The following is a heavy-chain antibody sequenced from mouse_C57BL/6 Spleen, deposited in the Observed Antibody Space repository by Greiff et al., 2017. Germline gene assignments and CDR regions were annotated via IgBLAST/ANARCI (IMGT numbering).Heavy chain of an antibody. CDR2: ISSGSSTI. Sequence: EVNVVESGGGLVKPGGSLKLSCAASGFTFSDYGMHWVRQAPEKGLEWVAYISSGSSTIYYADTVKGRFTISRDNARNTLFLQMTSLSSEDTAMYCCTRGGTTADYFDYWGQGTTLTVSS. D-gene: IGHD2-13*01. CDR1: GFTFSDYG. V-gene: IGHV5-17*01. J-gene: IGHJ2*01. CDR3: TRGGTTADYFDY.